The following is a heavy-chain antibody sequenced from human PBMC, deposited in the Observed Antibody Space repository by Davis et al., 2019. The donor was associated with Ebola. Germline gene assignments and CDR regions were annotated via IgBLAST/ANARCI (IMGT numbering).Heavy chain of an antibody. CDR2: INPSGGTT. D-gene: IGHD6-6*01. CDR1: GYTFTNYG. Sequence: ASVKVSCKASGYTFTNYGIIWVRQAPGQGLEWMGIINPSGGTTTYAQKFQGRVTMTRDTSTSTVYMELSSLRSEDTAVYFCARLSGLFSSSSGALYFDLWGRGTLVSVSS. J-gene: IGHJ2*01. V-gene: IGHV1-46*01. CDR3: ARLSGLFSSSSGALYFDL.